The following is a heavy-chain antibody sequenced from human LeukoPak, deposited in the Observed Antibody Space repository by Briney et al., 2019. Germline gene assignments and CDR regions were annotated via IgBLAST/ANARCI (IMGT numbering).Heavy chain of an antibody. CDR2: VSWDGGST. CDR1: GFTFNDYT. J-gene: IGHJ4*02. CDR3: AKVATAERLRGSYFDP. D-gene: IGHD6-13*01. V-gene: IGHV3-43*01. Sequence: GGSLRLSCTASGFTFNDYTMHWIRQTPWKGLEWVSLVSWDGGSTYYADSVKGRFTISRDNSKKSLYLEMNSLRIEDTALYYCAKVATAERLRGSYFDPWGQGTLVTVSS.